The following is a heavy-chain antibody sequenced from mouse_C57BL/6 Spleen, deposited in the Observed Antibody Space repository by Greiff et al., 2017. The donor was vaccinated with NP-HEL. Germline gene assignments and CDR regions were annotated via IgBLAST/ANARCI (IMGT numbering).Heavy chain of an antibody. CDR2: IYPRSGNT. Sequence: QVQLKESGAELARPGASVKLSCKASGYTFTSYGISWVKQRTGQGLEWIGEIYPRSGNTYYNEKFKGKATLTADKSSSTAYMELRSLTSEDSAVYFCARPPVITTVAYAMDYWGQGTSVTVSS. V-gene: IGHV1-81*01. J-gene: IGHJ4*01. D-gene: IGHD1-1*01. CDR3: ARPPVITTVAYAMDY. CDR1: GYTFTSYG.